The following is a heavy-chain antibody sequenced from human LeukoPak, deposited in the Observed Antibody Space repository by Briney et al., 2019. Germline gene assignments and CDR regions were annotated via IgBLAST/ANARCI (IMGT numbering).Heavy chain of an antibody. CDR2: ISYHARDQ. J-gene: IGHJ4*02. CDR1: GFTFSSYA. CDR3: AAQPCSGGVCYLDY. D-gene: IGHD2-8*02. Sequence: GGFLRLSCAASGFTFSSYAMHWVRQAPGKGLEWVTVISYHARDQFYADSVKGRFTVSRDNSKNTLYLQTNSLRAEDSAVYYCAAQPCSGGVCYLDYWGQGTLVTVSS. V-gene: IGHV3-30*04.